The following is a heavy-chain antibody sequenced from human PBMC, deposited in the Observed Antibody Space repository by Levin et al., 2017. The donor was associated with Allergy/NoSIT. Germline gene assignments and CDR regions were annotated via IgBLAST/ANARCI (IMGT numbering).Heavy chain of an antibody. J-gene: IGHJ1*01. V-gene: IGHV1-18*01. CDR2: ISAYNGNT. D-gene: IGHD2-15*01. CDR1: GYTFTSYG. Sequence: VASVKVSCKASGYTFTSYGISWVRQAPGQGLEWMGWISAYNGNTNYAQKLQGRVTMTTDTSTSTAYMELRSLRSDHTAVYYCARTDIVVVVAATPGYFQHWGQGTLVTVSS. CDR3: ARTDIVVVVAATPGYFQH.